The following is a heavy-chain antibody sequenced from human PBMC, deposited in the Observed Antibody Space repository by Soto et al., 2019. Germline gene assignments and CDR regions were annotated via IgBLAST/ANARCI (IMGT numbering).Heavy chain of an antibody. V-gene: IGHV3-30*03. Sequence: QVQLVESGGGVVQPGRSLRLSCAASGFTFSSYGMHWVRQAPGKGLEWVAGISYDGSSKDHADSVKGRFTISRDNSKNAVYLQMNSLRDEDTAVYYCATGLYSIVVVGADYWGQGTLVTVSS. J-gene: IGHJ4*02. D-gene: IGHD2-15*01. CDR1: GFTFSSYG. CDR3: ATGLYSIVVVGADY. CDR2: ISYDGSSK.